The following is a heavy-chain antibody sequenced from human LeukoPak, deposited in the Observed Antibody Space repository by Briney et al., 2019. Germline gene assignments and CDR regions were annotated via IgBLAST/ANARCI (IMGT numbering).Heavy chain of an antibody. V-gene: IGHV3-48*01. CDR3: ARNGARSGRPYPFDY. CDR2: IIISSSTI. Sequence: RGSLRLSCAASKFSFSNDGMNCVRQAPGKRLECISYIIISSSTIYYADSVKGRFTISTDNAESSLYLQMNSLRAEDTAVYYCARNGARSGRPYPFDYWGQGTLVTVSS. D-gene: IGHD5-12*01. CDR1: KFSFSNDG. J-gene: IGHJ4*02.